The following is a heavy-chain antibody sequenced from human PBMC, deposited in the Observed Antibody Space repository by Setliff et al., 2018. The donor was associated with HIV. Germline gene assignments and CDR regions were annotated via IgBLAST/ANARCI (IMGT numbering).Heavy chain of an antibody. D-gene: IGHD3-10*01. Sequence: ASVKVSCKASGYTFTSYAMHWVRQAPGQRLEWVGWINAGNGNTKYSQKFQGRVNITRDTSASTAYMELSSLRSEDTAVYYCAREGKFRYYYYMDVWGKGTTVTVSS. CDR1: GYTFTSYA. V-gene: IGHV1-3*01. CDR3: AREGKFRYYYYMDV. J-gene: IGHJ6*03. CDR2: INAGNGNT.